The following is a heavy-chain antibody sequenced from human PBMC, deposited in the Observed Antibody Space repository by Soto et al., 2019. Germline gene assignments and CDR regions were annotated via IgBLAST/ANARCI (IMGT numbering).Heavy chain of an antibody. Sequence: QVQLVQSGAEVKKPGSSVKVSCKASGGTFSNYPISWVRQAPGQGLVWMGGIIPIFGTVNYAQKFQGRVKTTADESTSTAYMELSSLRSEDTAVYYCARGNHRWLQLWYFDLWGSGTLVTVSS. D-gene: IGHD5-12*01. CDR3: ARGNHRWLQLWYFDL. J-gene: IGHJ2*01. CDR2: IIPIFGTV. CDR1: GGTFSNYP. V-gene: IGHV1-69*12.